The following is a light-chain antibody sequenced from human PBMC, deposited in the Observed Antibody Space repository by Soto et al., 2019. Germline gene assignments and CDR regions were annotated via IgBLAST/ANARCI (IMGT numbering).Light chain of an antibody. CDR1: QSVSSSY. CDR2: GAS. V-gene: IGKV3-20*01. CDR3: QQYGSSPLMCT. J-gene: IGKJ2*02. Sequence: EIVLTQSPGTLSLSPGERATLSCRASQSVSSSYLAWYQQKPGQAPRLLIYGASSRATGIPDRFSGSGSGTDFTRTISRLEPEDFAVYYCQQYGSSPLMCTFGQGTKLEIK.